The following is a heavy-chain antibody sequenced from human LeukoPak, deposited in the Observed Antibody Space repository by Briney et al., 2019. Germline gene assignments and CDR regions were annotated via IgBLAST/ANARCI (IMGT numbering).Heavy chain of an antibody. CDR3: ARESSTTQTNLFDY. CDR2: IYYSGST. V-gene: IGHV4-59*01. D-gene: IGHD3-3*02. J-gene: IGHJ4*02. Sequence: KSSETLSLTCTVSGGSISSYYWSWIRQPPGKGLEWIGYIYYSGSTNYNPSLKSRVTFSLDTSKNQFSLILRSVTAADTAIYFCARESSTTQTNLFDYWGQGTLVTVSS. CDR1: GGSISSYY.